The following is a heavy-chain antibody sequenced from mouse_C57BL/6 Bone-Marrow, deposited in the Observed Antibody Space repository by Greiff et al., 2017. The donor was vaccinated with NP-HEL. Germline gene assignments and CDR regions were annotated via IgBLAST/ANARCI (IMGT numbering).Heavy chain of an antibody. CDR2: IYPRSGNT. CDR1: GYTFTSYG. Sequence: QVQLQQSGAELARPGASVKLSCKASGYTFTSYGISWVKQRTGQGLEWIGEIYPRSGNTYYNEKFKGKATLTAAKSSSTAYMELRSLTSEDSAVYFCARSLILAMDYWGQGTSVTVSS. J-gene: IGHJ4*01. CDR3: ARSLILAMDY. V-gene: IGHV1-81*01.